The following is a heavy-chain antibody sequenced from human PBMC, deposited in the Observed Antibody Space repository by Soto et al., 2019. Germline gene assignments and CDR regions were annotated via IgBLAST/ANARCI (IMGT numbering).Heavy chain of an antibody. V-gene: IGHV3-33*01. J-gene: IGHJ5*02. CDR2: IWYDGSNK. CDR1: GFTFSSYG. D-gene: IGHD3-3*01. Sequence: QVQLVESVGGVVQPGRSLRLSCAASGFTFSSYGMHWVRQAPGKGLEWVAVIWYDGSNKYYADSVEGRFTIARDNSKKPLDLQMNGLRAEDTAVYYCASDVGFLGMPYTWFAAWGQGSLVTVCS. CDR3: ASDVGFLGMPYTWFAA.